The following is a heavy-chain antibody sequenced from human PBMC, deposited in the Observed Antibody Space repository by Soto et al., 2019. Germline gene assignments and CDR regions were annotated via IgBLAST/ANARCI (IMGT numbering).Heavy chain of an antibody. V-gene: IGHV4-34*01. D-gene: IGHD3-10*01. CDR2: INHSGST. J-gene: IGHJ5*02. CDR3: ARMGGTMVRGVINYNWFDP. Sequence: PSETLSLTCAVYGGSFSGYYWSWIRQPPGKGLEWIGEINHSGSTNYNPSLKGRVTISVDTSKNQFSLKLSSVTAADTAVYYCARMGGTMVRGVINYNWFDPWGQGTLVTVPQ. CDR1: GGSFSGYY.